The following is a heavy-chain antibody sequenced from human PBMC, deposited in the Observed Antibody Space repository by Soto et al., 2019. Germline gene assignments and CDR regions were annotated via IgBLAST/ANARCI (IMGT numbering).Heavy chain of an antibody. CDR1: GGSVSSGSYF. CDR3: ATGRFLEWGHMDV. V-gene: IGHV4-61*01. D-gene: IGHD3-3*01. Sequence: QVRLQESGPGLVRPSETLSLTCTVSGGSVSSGSYFWTWIRQPPGKGLEWIGHVYGTGTTNYNPALESRVTISTDPSKNQFSLQLRSVTAADTAVYYCATGRFLEWGHMDVWVQGTTVPVSS. CDR2: VYGTGTT. J-gene: IGHJ6*02.